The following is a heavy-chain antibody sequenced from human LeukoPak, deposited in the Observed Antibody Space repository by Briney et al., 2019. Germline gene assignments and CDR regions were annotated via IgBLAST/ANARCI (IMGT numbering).Heavy chain of an antibody. D-gene: IGHD5-24*01. J-gene: IGHJ6*02. V-gene: IGHV3-30*03. CDR2: ISYDGSNK. Sequence: PGGSLRLSCAASGFTFSSYGMHWVRQAPGKGLEWVAVISYDGSNKYYADSVKGRFTISRDNSKNTLYLQMNSLRAEDTAVYYCARSSPIEYYYYYYGMDVWGQGTTVTVSS. CDR3: ARSSPIEYYYYYYGMDV. CDR1: GFTFSSYG.